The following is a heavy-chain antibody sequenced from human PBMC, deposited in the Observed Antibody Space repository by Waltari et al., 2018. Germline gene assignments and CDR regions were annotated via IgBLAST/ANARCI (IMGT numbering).Heavy chain of an antibody. Sequence: QLQLQESGPGLVKPSETLSLTCFVSGDSINSRSYSWGWIRQSPGRGLEWVGQMYITGLSEYNPSLRSRVSISIDRSKSQFSLTLTSLTAADTAVYHCARLDPNGFDDSWGQGTLVTVST. V-gene: IGHV4-39*01. CDR3: ARLDPNGFDDS. D-gene: IGHD2-8*01. CDR1: GDSINSRSYS. J-gene: IGHJ4*02. CDR2: MYITGLS.